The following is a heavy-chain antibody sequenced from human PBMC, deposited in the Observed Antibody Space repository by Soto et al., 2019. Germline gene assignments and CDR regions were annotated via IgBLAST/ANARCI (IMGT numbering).Heavy chain of an antibody. CDR2: LTLTGDSA. D-gene: IGHD3-16*02. V-gene: IGHV3-23*01. Sequence: EVQLLESGGGLVQPGGSLRLSCAASGFRLSDSAVSWVRQAPGKGLEWVSSLTLTGDSAFYSDSVKGRFTISRDISKSTLYLQMNSLRAVDTAVYYCAKNRYSYPACYPYYYYVDVWGRGTTVTVSS. CDR1: GFRLSDSA. J-gene: IGHJ6*03. CDR3: AKNRYSYPACYPYYYYVDV.